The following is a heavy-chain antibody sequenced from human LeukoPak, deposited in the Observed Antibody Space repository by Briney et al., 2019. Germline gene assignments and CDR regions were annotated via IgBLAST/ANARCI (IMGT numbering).Heavy chain of an antibody. J-gene: IGHJ3*02. Sequence: PSETLSLTCTVSGGSISNYYWSWIRQPPGKGLEWIGYIHYSGSTNYNPSLKSRVTISVDTSKNQFSLKLSSVTAADTAVYYCARETSESGYSYGLDAFDIWGQGTMVTVSS. CDR3: ARETSESGYSYGLDAFDI. V-gene: IGHV4-59*01. CDR2: IHYSGST. D-gene: IGHD5-18*01. CDR1: GGSISNYY.